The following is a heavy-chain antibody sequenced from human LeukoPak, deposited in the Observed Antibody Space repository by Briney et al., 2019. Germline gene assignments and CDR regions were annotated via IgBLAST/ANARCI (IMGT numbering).Heavy chain of an antibody. CDR3: ARDKQWMGGALDI. Sequence: ASVKVSCKASGYTFTSYDINWVRQATGQGLEWMGWMNPNSGNTGYAQKFQGRVTMTRNTSISTAYMELSSLRSEDTAVYYCARDKQWMGGALDIWGQGTMVTVSS. CDR1: GYTFTSYD. V-gene: IGHV1-8*01. D-gene: IGHD6-19*01. CDR2: MNPNSGNT. J-gene: IGHJ3*02.